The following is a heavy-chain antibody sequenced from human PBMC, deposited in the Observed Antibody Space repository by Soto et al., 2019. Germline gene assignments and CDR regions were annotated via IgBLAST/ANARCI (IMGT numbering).Heavy chain of an antibody. CDR2: FRTRENT. Sequence: QVQPQESGPGLVKASETLSLTCTVSGGSISGYYWSWIRRPAGKGLEWIGRFRTRENTNYNPSLKSRVTMSVETSKKQISLRLISVTAADTAVYYCARGWDDSSGYRFDYWGQGALVTVSS. D-gene: IGHD3-22*01. CDR1: GGSISGYY. V-gene: IGHV4-4*07. J-gene: IGHJ4*02. CDR3: ARGWDDSSGYRFDY.